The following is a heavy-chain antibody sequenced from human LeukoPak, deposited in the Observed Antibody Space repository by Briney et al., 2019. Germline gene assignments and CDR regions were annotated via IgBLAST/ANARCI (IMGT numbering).Heavy chain of an antibody. CDR3: AKDYWNYPYYFDY. J-gene: IGHJ4*02. V-gene: IGHV3-23*01. Sequence: GGSLRLSCAASGFTFSSYALSWVRQAPGKGLESFSAIRGSGGSAYYAVSVKGRFTISRDNSKNTLYLHMNSLRAEDTAVYYCAKDYWNYPYYFDYWGQGTLVTVSS. D-gene: IGHD1-7*01. CDR2: IRGSGGSA. CDR1: GFTFSSYA.